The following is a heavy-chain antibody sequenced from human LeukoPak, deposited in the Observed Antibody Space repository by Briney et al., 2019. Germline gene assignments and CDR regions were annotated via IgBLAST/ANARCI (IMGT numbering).Heavy chain of an antibody. D-gene: IGHD2-15*01. CDR2: INPNSGGT. J-gene: IGHJ4*02. CDR3: ARDRCSGGSCYSDY. CDR1: GYTFTGHY. Sequence: GASVKVSCKASGYTFTGHYMHWVRQAPGQGLEWMGWINPNSGGTNYAQKFQGRVTMTRDTSISTAYMELSRLRSDDTAVYYCARDRCSGGSCYSDYWGQGTLVTVSS. V-gene: IGHV1-2*02.